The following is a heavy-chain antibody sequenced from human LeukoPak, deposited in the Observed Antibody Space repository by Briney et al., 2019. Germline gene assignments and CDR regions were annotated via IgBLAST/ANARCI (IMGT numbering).Heavy chain of an antibody. D-gene: IGHD5-18*01. CDR3: ARDRGYSYGFTSFDY. J-gene: IGHJ4*02. CDR1: GGTFSSYA. V-gene: IGHV1-69*05. CDR2: IIPIFGTA. Sequence: ASVKVSCKASGGTFSSYAISWVRQAPGQGLEWMGGIIPIFGTANYAQKFQGRVTITTDESTSTAYMELSSLRSEDTAVYYCARDRGYSYGFTSFDYWGQGTLVTVSS.